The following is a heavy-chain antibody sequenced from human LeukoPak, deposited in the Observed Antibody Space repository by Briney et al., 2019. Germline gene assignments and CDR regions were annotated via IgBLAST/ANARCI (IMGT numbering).Heavy chain of an antibody. CDR1: GFTFSSYA. D-gene: IGHD1-7*01. CDR3: AKDALGPITGTRFDP. V-gene: IGHV3-23*01. CDR2: IRGSGGST. J-gene: IGHJ5*02. Sequence: PGGSLRLSCAASGFTFSSYAMSWVRQAPGKGLEWVSAIRGSGGSTYHADSVKGRFTISRDNSKNTLYLQMNSLRAEDTAVYYCAKDALGPITGTRFDPWGQGTLVTVSS.